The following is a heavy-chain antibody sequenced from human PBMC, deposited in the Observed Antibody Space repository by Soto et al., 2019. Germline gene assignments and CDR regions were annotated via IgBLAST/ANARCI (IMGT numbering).Heavy chain of an antibody. D-gene: IGHD3-9*01. CDR3: TTDLKGGWRVFDWGPG. CDR2: IKSKTDGGTT. CDR1: GFTFSNAW. V-gene: IGHV3-15*01. Sequence: GGSLRLSCAASGFTFSNAWMSWVRQAPGKGLEWVGRIKSKTDGGTTDYAAPVKGRFTISRDDSKNTLYLQMNSLKTEDTAVYYCTTDLKGGWRVFDWGPGGGQGTLVTVSS. J-gene: IGHJ4*02.